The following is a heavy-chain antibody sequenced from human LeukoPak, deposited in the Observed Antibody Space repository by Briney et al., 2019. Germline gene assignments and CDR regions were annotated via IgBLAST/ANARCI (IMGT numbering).Heavy chain of an antibody. CDR3: ARPTTYYYDSSAYHVDGFDI. CDR2: IIPIFGTT. V-gene: IGHV1-69*01. CDR1: GGTFSSYA. Sequence: SVKVSCKASGGTFSSYAISWVRQAPGQGLEWMGGIIPIFGTTNYAQKFQGRVTITADESTNTAYMELSSLRSEDTAVYYCARPTTYYYDSSAYHVDGFDIWGQGTMVTVSS. D-gene: IGHD3-22*01. J-gene: IGHJ3*02.